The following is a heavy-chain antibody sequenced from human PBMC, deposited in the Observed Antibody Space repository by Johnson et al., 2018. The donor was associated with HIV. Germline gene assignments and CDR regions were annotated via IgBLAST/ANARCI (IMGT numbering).Heavy chain of an antibody. CDR1: GFTFSSYW. D-gene: IGHD6-13*01. V-gene: IGHV3-74*01. J-gene: IGHJ3*02. CDR3: ARDHDGQQLGFAFDI. CDR2: INSDGSST. Sequence: VQLVESGGGVVQPGGSLRLSCAASGFTFSSYWMHWVRQAPGKGLVWVSRINSDGSSTSYADSVKGRFTISRDNAKNSLYLQMNSLRAEDTAVYYCARDHDGQQLGFAFDIWGQGTMVIVSS.